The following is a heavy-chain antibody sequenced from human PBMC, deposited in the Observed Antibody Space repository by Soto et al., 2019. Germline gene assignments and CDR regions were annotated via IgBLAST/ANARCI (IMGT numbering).Heavy chain of an antibody. J-gene: IGHJ6*02. CDR3: AREGPAPYYYYGMDV. Sequence: QVQLAQSRGEVKKPGASVKVSCKTSGYSFTTYGISWVRQAPGQGLEWMGWISGYNGNTDYAQKLQGRVTMTTDTSTSTAYMELRSLRCDDTAVYYCAREGPAPYYYYGMDVWGQGSTVTVSS. V-gene: IGHV1-18*01. CDR1: GYSFTTYG. CDR2: ISGYNGNT.